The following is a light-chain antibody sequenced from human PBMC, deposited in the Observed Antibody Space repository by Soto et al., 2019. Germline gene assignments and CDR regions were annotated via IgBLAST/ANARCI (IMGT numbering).Light chain of an antibody. Sequence: QSALTQPASVSGSPGQSITISCTGTSSDVGGYNSVSWYQQHPGKAPKLVIYDVSNRPSGVSNRFSGSKSGNTASLSISGLQAEEEADYYCSSYTISSTPVAFGGGTKLTVL. V-gene: IGLV2-14*01. CDR3: SSYTISSTPVA. CDR1: SSDVGGYNS. CDR2: DVS. J-gene: IGLJ2*01.